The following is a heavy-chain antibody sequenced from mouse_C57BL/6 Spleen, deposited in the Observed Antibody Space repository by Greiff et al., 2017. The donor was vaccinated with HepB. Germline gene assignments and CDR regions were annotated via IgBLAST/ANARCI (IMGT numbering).Heavy chain of an antibody. CDR2: IDPEDGDT. J-gene: IGHJ3*01. D-gene: IGHD1-1*01. CDR3: TTGYYGSSFAY. V-gene: IGHV14-1*01. CDR1: GFNIKDYY. Sequence: EVKLMESGAELVRPGASVKLSCTASGFNIKDYYMHWVKQRPEQGLEWIGRIDPEDGDTEYAPKFQGKATMTADTSSNTAYLQLSSLTSEDTAVYYCTTGYYGSSFAYWGQGTLVTVSA.